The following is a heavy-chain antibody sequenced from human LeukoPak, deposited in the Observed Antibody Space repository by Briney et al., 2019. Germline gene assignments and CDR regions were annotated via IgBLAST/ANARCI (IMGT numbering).Heavy chain of an antibody. D-gene: IGHD2-2*01. J-gene: IGHJ4*02. CDR2: ISSSSSYI. CDR3: ARGGYCSSTSCLFFDY. V-gene: IGHV3-21*01. CDR1: GFTFSSYS. Sequence: GGSLRLSCAASGFTFSSYSMNWVRQAPGKGLECVSSISSSSSYIYYADSVKGRFTISRDNAKNSLYLQMNSLRAEDTAVYYCARGGYCSSTSCLFFDYWGQGTLVTVSS.